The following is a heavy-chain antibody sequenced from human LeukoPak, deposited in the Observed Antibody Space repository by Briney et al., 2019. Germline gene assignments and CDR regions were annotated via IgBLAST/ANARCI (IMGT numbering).Heavy chain of an antibody. Sequence: SETLSLTCTVSGGSISSSSYYWGWIRQPPGKGLEWIGSIYYSGSTYYNPSLKSRVTISVDTSKNQFSLKLSSVTAADTAVYYCARGSGPRYYYYMDVWGKGTTVTVSS. V-gene: IGHV4-39*07. CDR2: IYYSGST. D-gene: IGHD2-15*01. J-gene: IGHJ6*03. CDR1: GGSISSSSYY. CDR3: ARGSGPRYYYYMDV.